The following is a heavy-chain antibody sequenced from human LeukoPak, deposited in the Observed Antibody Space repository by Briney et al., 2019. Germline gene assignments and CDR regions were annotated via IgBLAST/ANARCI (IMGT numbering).Heavy chain of an antibody. CDR2: IVVGSGNT. V-gene: IGHV1-58*02. CDR3: AATISGTAMVTSPIFDY. D-gene: IGHD5-18*01. Sequence: ASVKVSCKASGFTFTSSAMQWVRQARGQRLEWIGWIVVGSGNTNYAQKFQERVTITRDMSTSTAYMELSSLGSEDTAVYYCAATISGTAMVTSPIFDYWGQGTLVTVSS. CDR1: GFTFTSSA. J-gene: IGHJ4*02.